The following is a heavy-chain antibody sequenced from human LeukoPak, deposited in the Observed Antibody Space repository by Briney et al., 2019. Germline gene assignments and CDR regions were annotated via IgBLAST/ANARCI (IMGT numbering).Heavy chain of an antibody. V-gene: IGHV4-61*01. CDR3: ASNLSGSYYNWFDP. Sequence: SETLSLTCTVSGGSVSSGSYYWSWIRQPPGKGLEWIGYIYYSGSTNYSPSLKSRVTISVDTSKNQFSLKLSSVTAADTAVYYCASNLSGSYYNWFDPWGQGTLVTVSS. D-gene: IGHD1-26*01. CDR1: GGSVSSGSYY. CDR2: IYYSGST. J-gene: IGHJ5*02.